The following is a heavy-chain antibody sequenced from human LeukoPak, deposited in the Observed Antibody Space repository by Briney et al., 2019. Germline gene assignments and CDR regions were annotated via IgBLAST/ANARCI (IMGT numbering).Heavy chain of an antibody. V-gene: IGHV3-7*01. J-gene: IGHJ4*02. D-gene: IGHD2-21*01. CDR1: GFTYSNYW. CDR2: INQDGSVQ. Sequence: GGSLRLSCAASGFTYSNYWMSWVRQAPGKGLEWVANINQDGSVQYYVDSVKGRFTISRDNAKNSLSLQMNNLRAEDTAVYYCARYTAKVFPAEYWGQGTLVTVSS. CDR3: ARYTAKVFPAEY.